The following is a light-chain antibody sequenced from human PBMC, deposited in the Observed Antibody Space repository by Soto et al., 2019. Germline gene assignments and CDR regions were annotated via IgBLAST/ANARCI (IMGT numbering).Light chain of an antibody. Sequence: EIVLTQSPATLSLSPGERATLSCRASQSVSSYLAWYQQKPGQAPRLLIYDASNRATGIPARFSGSGSGTDFTLTISSRELEDFAVYYCQQRSNWPRALTFGGGTKVEIK. CDR2: DAS. V-gene: IGKV3-11*01. CDR1: QSVSSY. J-gene: IGKJ4*01. CDR3: QQRSNWPRALT.